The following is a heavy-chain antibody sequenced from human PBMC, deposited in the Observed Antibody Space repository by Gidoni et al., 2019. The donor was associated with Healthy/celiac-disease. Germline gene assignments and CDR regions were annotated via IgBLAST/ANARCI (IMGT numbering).Heavy chain of an antibody. Sequence: QVQLVQSGAEVKKPGASVKVSCKASGNSFTGSNIHWVRQAPGQGLEWMGWINPNSGGTNYAQKFQGRVTMTRDTSISTAYMEVSRLRSDDTAVYYCARDVAGPDSWSGYYGPSDYWGQGTLVTVSS. V-gene: IGHV1-2*02. CDR2: INPNSGGT. CDR1: GNSFTGSN. D-gene: IGHD3-3*01. CDR3: ARDVAGPDSWSGYYGPSDY. J-gene: IGHJ4*02.